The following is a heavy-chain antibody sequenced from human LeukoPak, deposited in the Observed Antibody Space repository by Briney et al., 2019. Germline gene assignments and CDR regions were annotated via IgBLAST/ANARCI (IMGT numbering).Heavy chain of an antibody. V-gene: IGHV1-2*02. Sequence: GASVKVSCKASGYTFTGYYMHWVRQAPGQGLEWMGWINPNSGGTNYAQKFQGRVTMTRDTSISTAYMELSRLRSDDTAVYYCARDSKSHGDQNDYWGRGTLVTVSS. J-gene: IGHJ4*02. CDR1: GYTFTGYY. CDR3: ARDSKSHGDQNDY. D-gene: IGHD4-17*01. CDR2: INPNSGGT.